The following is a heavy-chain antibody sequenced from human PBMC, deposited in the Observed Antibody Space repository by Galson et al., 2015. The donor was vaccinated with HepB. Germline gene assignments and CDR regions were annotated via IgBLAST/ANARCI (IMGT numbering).Heavy chain of an antibody. Sequence: SLRLSCAASGFTFSDQYMNWIRQAPGKRLEWLSYISDSGSAIYYADSVRGRFTISRDNAKNSLYLQMSSLRAEDTAVYYCARVVLDAFDIWGQGTMVTVSS. V-gene: IGHV3-11*01. CDR1: GFTFSDQY. CDR3: ARVVLDAFDI. CDR2: ISDSGSAI. J-gene: IGHJ3*02.